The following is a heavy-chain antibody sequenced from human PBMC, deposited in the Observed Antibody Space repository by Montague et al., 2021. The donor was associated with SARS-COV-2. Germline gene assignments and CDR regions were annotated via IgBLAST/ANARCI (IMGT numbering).Heavy chain of an antibody. Sequence: SETLSLTCTVSGYSINSNYYWGWIRHHPGKGLVWFGCSYHSGTTHYHPPPMSRVTTSLDTSNNHFSLKVTSVTAAATAVYYCARAPYYGPGKPYQFDYWGRGTLVTVSS. D-gene: IGHD3-10*01. J-gene: IGHJ4*02. CDR1: GYSINSNYY. V-gene: IGHV4-38-2*02. CDR2: SYHSGTT. CDR3: ARAPYYGPGKPYQFDY.